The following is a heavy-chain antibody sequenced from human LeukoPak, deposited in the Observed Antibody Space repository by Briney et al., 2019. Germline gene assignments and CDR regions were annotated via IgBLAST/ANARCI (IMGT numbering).Heavy chain of an antibody. CDR3: ARGLGYCSGGSCSYYFDY. V-gene: IGHV3-33*01. Sequence: PGGSLRLSCAASGFTFSNYGMHWVRQAPGKGLEWVAVIWYDGSNKYYADSVKGRFTISRDNSKNTLYLQMNSLRAEDTAVYYCARGLGYCSGGSCSYYFDYWGQGTLVTVSS. CDR2: IWYDGSNK. CDR1: GFTFSNYG. J-gene: IGHJ4*02. D-gene: IGHD2-15*01.